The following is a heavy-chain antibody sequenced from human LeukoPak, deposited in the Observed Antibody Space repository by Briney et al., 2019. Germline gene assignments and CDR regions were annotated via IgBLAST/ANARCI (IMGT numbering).Heavy chain of an antibody. V-gene: IGHV3-21*01. D-gene: IGHD2-15*01. Sequence: PGGSLRLSCASSGFTFSSYAMSWVRQAPGKGLEWVSSISSSSSYIYYADSVKGRFTISRDNAKNSLYLQMNSLRAEDTAVYYCARAPGSPGPYYYYMDVWGKGTTVTVSS. J-gene: IGHJ6*03. CDR1: GFTFSSYA. CDR3: ARAPGSPGPYYYYMDV. CDR2: ISSSSSYI.